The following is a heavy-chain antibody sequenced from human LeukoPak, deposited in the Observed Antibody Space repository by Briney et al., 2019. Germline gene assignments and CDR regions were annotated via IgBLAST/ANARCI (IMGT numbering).Heavy chain of an antibody. V-gene: IGHV4-31*03. CDR1: SGSISSGGYY. D-gene: IGHD5-18*01. CDR2: IYYSGST. Sequence: SETLSLTCTVSSGSISSGGYYWSWIRQHPGKGLEWIGYIYYSGSTYYNPSLKSRVTISVDTSKNQFSLKLSSVTAADTAVYYCARLDTAMVTGVDYWGQGTLVTVSS. CDR3: ARLDTAMVTGVDY. J-gene: IGHJ4*02.